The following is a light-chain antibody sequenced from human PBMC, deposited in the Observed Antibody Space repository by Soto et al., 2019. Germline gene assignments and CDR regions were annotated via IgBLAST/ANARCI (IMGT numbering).Light chain of an antibody. CDR2: DVS. Sequence: QSALTQPASVSGSPGQSITTSCTGTSSDVGAYNYVSWYQHHPGKAPKLIIYDVSDRPSGVSNRFSASKSGSTASLTISGLQAEDEADYYCSSYTSSNTEVFGTGTKLTVL. CDR1: SSDVGAYNY. V-gene: IGLV2-14*03. J-gene: IGLJ1*01. CDR3: SSYTSSNTEV.